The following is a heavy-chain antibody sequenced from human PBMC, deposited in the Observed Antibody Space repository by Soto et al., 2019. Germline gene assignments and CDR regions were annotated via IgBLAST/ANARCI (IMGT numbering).Heavy chain of an antibody. V-gene: IGHV3-23*01. CDR3: AKDAIMVSSSFNYFAF. Sequence: PGGSLRLSCVVSGFIPSSYAMSWVRQAPGKGLEWVSGISGSGGATYYADSVKGRFTISRDNSNNTLYLQMNSLSAEDTAIYYCAKDAIMVSSSFNYFAFWGRGARATVPQ. CDR1: GFIPSSYA. D-gene: IGHD6-13*01. J-gene: IGHJ4*02. CDR2: ISGSGGAT.